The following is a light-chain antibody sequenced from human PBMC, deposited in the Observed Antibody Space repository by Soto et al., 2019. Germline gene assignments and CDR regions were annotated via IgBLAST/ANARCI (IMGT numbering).Light chain of an antibody. Sequence: QSVLTQSPSASGTPGQRVTISCSGGSSNIRSNHVYWYQQLPGTAPKLLIYRNDQRPSGVPDRFSGSKSGTSASLAISGLRSEDEADYYCAAWDDSLSGYVFGTGTKLTVL. J-gene: IGLJ1*01. CDR3: AAWDDSLSGYV. V-gene: IGLV1-47*01. CDR1: SSNIRSNH. CDR2: RND.